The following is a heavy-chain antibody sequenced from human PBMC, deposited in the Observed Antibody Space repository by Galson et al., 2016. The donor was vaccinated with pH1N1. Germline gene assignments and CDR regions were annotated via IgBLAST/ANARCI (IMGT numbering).Heavy chain of an antibody. CDR3: RGLNDN. V-gene: IGHV3-15*01. CDR1: GFTFSNTW. Sequence: SLRLSCAASGFTFSNTWMSWVRQAPGKGLEWVGRIKSKTDGGTTDYAAPVKGRFTLSRDDSKNTLYLQMNSLKIEDTAVYYCRGLNDNWGQGTLVTVSS. J-gene: IGHJ4*02. CDR2: IKSKTDGGTT. D-gene: IGHD3-16*01.